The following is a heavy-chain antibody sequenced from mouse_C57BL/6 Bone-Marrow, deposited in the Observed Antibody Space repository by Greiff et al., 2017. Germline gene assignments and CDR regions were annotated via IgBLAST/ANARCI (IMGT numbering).Heavy chain of an antibody. J-gene: IGHJ1*03. CDR1: GFTFSDYY. V-gene: IGHV5-12*01. CDR2: ISNGGGST. CDR3: ARHGYFDV. Sequence: EVMLVESGGGLVQPGGSLKLSCAASGFTFSDYYMYWVRQTPEKRLEWVAYISNGGGSTYYPDTVKGRFTISRDNAKNTLYLQMSRLKSEDTAMYYCARHGYFDVWGTGTTVTVSS.